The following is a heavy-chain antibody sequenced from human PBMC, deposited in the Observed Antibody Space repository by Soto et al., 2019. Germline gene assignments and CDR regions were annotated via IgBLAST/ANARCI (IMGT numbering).Heavy chain of an antibody. CDR3: TYDMDV. CDR2: INADKGNT. V-gene: IGHV1-3*01. Sequence: ASVKVSCKASGYKFNTYVIHWVRQAPGQRPEWMGWINADKGNTKYAQKFQDRVTITRDTSASTAYMELTSLRSEDTAVYYCTYDMDVWGHGTTVTVYS. J-gene: IGHJ6*02. CDR1: GYKFNTYV.